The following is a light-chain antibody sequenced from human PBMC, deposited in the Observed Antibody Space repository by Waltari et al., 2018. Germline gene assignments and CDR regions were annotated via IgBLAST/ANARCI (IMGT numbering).Light chain of an antibody. CDR2: WAS. V-gene: IGKV4-1*01. Sequence: EIVGTKSPDSLAVSPGLGATINCKSSLSVLYRSNNKNYLAWYQQKPGQPPKLLIYWASTRESGVPDRVSGSGSGTDFTLTISSLQAEDVAVYYCQQYYNTIFTFGPGTKVDLK. CDR1: LSVLYRSNNKNY. J-gene: IGKJ3*01. CDR3: QQYYNTIFT.